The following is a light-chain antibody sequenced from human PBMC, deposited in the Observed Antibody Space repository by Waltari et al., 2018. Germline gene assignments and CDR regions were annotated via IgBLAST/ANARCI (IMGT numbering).Light chain of an antibody. J-gene: IGKJ1*01. CDR2: ASS. CDR3: QHHFRLPAT. CDR1: QNIGHY. Sequence: IVLTQSPGTLSLSPGGRATLSCRASQNIGHYLAWYQQKPGQAPRLLIYASSTRAAGIPDRFSGSGSGADCSLTITRLEPDDFAVYYCQHHFRLPATFGQGTKV. V-gene: IGKV3-20*01.